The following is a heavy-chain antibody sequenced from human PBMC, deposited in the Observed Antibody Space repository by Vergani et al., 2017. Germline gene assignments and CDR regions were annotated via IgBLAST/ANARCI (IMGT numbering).Heavy chain of an antibody. CDR1: GFTFSDYC. Sequence: QVQLVESGGGLVKPGGSLRLSCAASGFTFSDYCMSWIRQAPGKGLEWVSYISSSGSTIYYADSVKGRFTISRDNAKNSLYLQMNSLRAEDTAVYYCAREPEITIFGVVTRENWFDPWGQGTLVTVSS. V-gene: IGHV3-11*01. CDR2: ISSSGSTI. CDR3: AREPEITIFGVVTRENWFDP. J-gene: IGHJ5*02. D-gene: IGHD3-3*01.